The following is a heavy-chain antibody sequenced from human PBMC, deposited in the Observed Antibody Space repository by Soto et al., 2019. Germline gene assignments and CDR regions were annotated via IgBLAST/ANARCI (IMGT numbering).Heavy chain of an antibody. Sequence: AETLSLTCTVYGVSFSDYYWSWIRQTPGKGLEWIGEVSDRGTTDYNPALKNRLIILLDNSDNQLFLKLSSLTAADTAVYYYARGRGKCRNSNCFPPRYYYFYGMDVWGQGTTVTVSS. CDR1: GVSFSDYY. CDR3: ARGRGKCRNSNCFPPRYYYFYGMDV. J-gene: IGHJ6*02. V-gene: IGHV4-34*01. D-gene: IGHD2-2*01. CDR2: VSDRGTT.